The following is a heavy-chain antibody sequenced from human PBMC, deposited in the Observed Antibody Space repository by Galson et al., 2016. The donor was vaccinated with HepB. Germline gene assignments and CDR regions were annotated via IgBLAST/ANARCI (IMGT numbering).Heavy chain of an antibody. V-gene: IGHV1-46*01. Sequence: SVKVSCKASGYTFMSYSLHWVRQAPGQGLEWMGIINPGTGTTTYAQKFQGRVTLTRDTSTSTVYMDLSSLRSDDTGKYYCARAPQYCGSASCYVRLDPWGQGTLVTVSS. CDR1: GYTFMSYS. CDR3: ARAPQYCGSASCYVRLDP. D-gene: IGHD2-2*01. J-gene: IGHJ5*02. CDR2: INPGTGTT.